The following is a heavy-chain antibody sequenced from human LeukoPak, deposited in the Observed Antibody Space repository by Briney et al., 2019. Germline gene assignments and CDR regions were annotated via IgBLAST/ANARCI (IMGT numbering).Heavy chain of an antibody. V-gene: IGHV3-64D*06. CDR3: VKGDIVVVVAAGFDY. J-gene: IGHJ4*02. CDR1: GFTFSSYA. D-gene: IGHD2-15*01. Sequence: GGSLRLSCSASGFTFSSYAMHWVRQAPGEGLEYVSAISSNGGSTYYADSVKGRFTISRDNSKNTLYLQMSSLRAEDTAVYYCVKGDIVVVVAAGFDYWGQGTLVTVSS. CDR2: ISSNGGST.